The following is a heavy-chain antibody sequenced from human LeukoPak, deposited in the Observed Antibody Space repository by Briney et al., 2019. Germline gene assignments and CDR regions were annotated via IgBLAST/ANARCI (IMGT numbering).Heavy chain of an antibody. V-gene: IGHV3-74*01. D-gene: IGHD5-18*01. Sequence: PGESLRLSCAASGFTISSYWMHWVRQAPGKGLVWVSRIYSAGTGTGYADSVKGRFTISRANAKNTLYLQMTSLRAEDTAVYYCAGGSATAPDFWGRETLVTVSS. CDR1: GFTISSYW. CDR2: IYSAGTGT. J-gene: IGHJ4*02. CDR3: AGGSATAPDF.